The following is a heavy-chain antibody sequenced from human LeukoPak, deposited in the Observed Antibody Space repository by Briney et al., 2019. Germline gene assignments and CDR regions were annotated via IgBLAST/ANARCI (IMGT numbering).Heavy chain of an antibody. V-gene: IGHV3-21*01. D-gene: IGHD1-26*01. J-gene: IGHJ4*02. Sequence: GGSLRLYCAASGFTFSSYSMNWVRQAPGKRRERVSSISSTSSYIYYADSVKGRFTISRDNAKNSLYLQMNSLRAEDTAVYYCARELLGRRAWDYWGQGTLVTVSS. CDR1: GFTFSSYS. CDR3: ARELLGRRAWDY. CDR2: ISSTSSYI.